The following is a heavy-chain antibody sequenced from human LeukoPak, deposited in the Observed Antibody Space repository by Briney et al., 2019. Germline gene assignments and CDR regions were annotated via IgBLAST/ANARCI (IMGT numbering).Heavy chain of an antibody. CDR3: AKSFPYSSSWYIRLVDY. J-gene: IGHJ4*02. CDR2: IGTTSGAI. Sequence: GGSLRLSCAASGFTFNAFGMNWVRQAPGKGLEWVSYIGTTSGAIYYADSVKGRFTISRDSAKNSLYLQMNSLRAEDTAVYYCAKSFPYSSSWYIRLVDYWGQGTLVTVSS. V-gene: IGHV3-48*01. D-gene: IGHD6-13*01. CDR1: GFTFNAFG.